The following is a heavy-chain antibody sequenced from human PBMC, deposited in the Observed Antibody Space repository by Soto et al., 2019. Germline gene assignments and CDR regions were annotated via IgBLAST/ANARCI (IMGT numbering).Heavy chain of an antibody. Sequence: GASVKVSCKASGGTLSSYTISWVRQAPGQGLEWMGRIIPILGIANYAQKFQGRVTITADKSTSTAYMELSSLRSEDTAVYYCARDVGSSSSGTGYYYYYMDVWGKGTTVTVSS. J-gene: IGHJ6*03. V-gene: IGHV1-69*04. CDR1: GGTLSSYT. CDR2: IIPILGIA. CDR3: ARDVGSSSSGTGYYYYYMDV. D-gene: IGHD6-6*01.